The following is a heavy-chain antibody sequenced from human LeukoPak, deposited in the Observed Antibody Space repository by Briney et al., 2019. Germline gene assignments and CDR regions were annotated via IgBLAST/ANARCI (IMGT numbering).Heavy chain of an antibody. J-gene: IGHJ4*02. D-gene: IGHD1-26*01. CDR2: TYHRFKWYN. CDR3: ARSGSYNFDY. CDR1: GDSVSSNSAA. V-gene: IGHV6-1*01. Sequence: SRTLSLTCAISGDSVSSNSAAWNWIRQSPSRGLEWLGRTYHRFKWYNDYALSVKSRISVNPDTPKNQFSLQLNSVTPEDTAVYYCARSGSYNFDYWGQGTLVTVSS.